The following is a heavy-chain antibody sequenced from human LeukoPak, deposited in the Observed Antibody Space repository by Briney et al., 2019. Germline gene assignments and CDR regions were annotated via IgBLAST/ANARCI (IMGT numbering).Heavy chain of an antibody. CDR3: AKDFRGTSIFDY. J-gene: IGHJ4*02. CDR2: ISGSGGRT. D-gene: IGHD3-16*01. V-gene: IGHV3-23*01. CDR1: GFAFRSYG. Sequence: PGGSLRLSCAASGFAFRSYGMSWVRQAPGKGLEWVSGISGSGGRTLYADSVKGRFTISRDNSKNTLYVQMNSLRAEDTAVYYCAKDFRGTSIFDYWSQGTLVTVSS.